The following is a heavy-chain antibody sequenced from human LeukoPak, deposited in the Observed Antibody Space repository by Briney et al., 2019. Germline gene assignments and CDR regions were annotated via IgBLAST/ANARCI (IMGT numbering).Heavy chain of an antibody. V-gene: IGHV3-23*01. Sequence: GGSLRLSCAASGFTFSSYALSWVRQAPGKGLEWVSAISGSGGSTYHADSVKGRFTISRDNSKNTLYLQMNSLRAEDTAVYYCAKLVAVISGGDVWGQGTTVTVSS. CDR3: AKLVAVISGGDV. J-gene: IGHJ6*02. CDR1: GFTFSSYA. CDR2: ISGSGGST. D-gene: IGHD6-19*01.